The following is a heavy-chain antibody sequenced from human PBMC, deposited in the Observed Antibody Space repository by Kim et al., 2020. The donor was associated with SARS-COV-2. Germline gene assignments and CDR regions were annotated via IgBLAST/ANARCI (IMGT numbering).Heavy chain of an antibody. V-gene: IGHV1-24*01. D-gene: IGHD3-10*02. Sequence: SVKVSCKVSGYTLTELSMHWVRQAPGKGLEWMGGFDPEDGETIYAQKFQGRVTMTEDTSTDTAYMELSSLRSEDTAVYYCATDRPAPPVRGVLPTHYYYYGMDVWGQGTTVTVSS. CDR1: GYTLTELS. J-gene: IGHJ6*02. CDR2: FDPEDGET. CDR3: ATDRPAPPVRGVLPTHYYYYGMDV.